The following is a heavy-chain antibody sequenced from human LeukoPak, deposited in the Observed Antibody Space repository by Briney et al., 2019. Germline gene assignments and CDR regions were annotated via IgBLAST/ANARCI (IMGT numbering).Heavy chain of an antibody. V-gene: IGHV3-11*06. CDR1: GFTFNLYY. CDR3: ARGEGSSGWYGVDY. J-gene: IGHJ4*02. Sequence: GRSLRLSCAVSGFTFNLYYMSWIRQAPGKGLEWVSYVSSSSSYTNYADSVKGRFTISRDNAKNSLYLQMNSLRAEDTAVYYCARGEGSSGWYGVDYWGQGTLVTVPS. D-gene: IGHD6-19*01. CDR2: VSSSSSYT.